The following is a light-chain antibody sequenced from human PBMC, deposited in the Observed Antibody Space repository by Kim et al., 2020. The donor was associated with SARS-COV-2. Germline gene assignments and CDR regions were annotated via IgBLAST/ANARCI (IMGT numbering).Light chain of an antibody. Sequence: TSGTGRSSNNGAGYDVHRYRQLPGTAPKLLIYGNSNRSSGVPDRFSGSKSSTSASLAITGLQAEDEADYYCQSYDSSLSGSRVVFGGGTQLTVL. CDR3: QSYDSSLSGSRVV. J-gene: IGLJ2*01. CDR2: GNS. CDR1: SSNNGAGYD. V-gene: IGLV1-40*01.